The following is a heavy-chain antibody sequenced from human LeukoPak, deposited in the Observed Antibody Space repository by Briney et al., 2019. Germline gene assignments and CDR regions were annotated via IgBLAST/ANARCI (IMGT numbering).Heavy chain of an antibody. CDR2: ISWNSGSI. V-gene: IGHV3-9*01. CDR1: GFTFDDYA. CDR3: AKDFADYYDSSGYDN. Sequence: GRSLRLSCAASGFTFDDYAMHWVRQAPGKGLEWVSGISWNSGSIGYADSVKGRFTISRDNAKNSLYLQMNSLRAEDTALYYCAKDFADYYDSSGYDNWGQGTLVTVSS. D-gene: IGHD3-22*01. J-gene: IGHJ4*02.